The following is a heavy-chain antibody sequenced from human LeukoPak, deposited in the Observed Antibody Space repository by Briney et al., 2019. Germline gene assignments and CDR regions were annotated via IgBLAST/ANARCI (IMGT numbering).Heavy chain of an antibody. CDR1: GYTFTSYD. Sequence: ASVKVSCKASGYTFTSYDINWVRQATGQGLEWMGWMNPNSGNTGYAQKFQGRVTITRNTSISTAYMELSSLRSEDTAVYYCARGPKVVAYYFDYWGQGTLVTVSS. V-gene: IGHV1-8*03. CDR2: MNPNSGNT. CDR3: ARGPKVVAYYFDY. J-gene: IGHJ4*02. D-gene: IGHD2-15*01.